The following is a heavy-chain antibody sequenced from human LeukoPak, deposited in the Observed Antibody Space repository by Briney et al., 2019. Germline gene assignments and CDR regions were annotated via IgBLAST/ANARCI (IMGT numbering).Heavy chain of an antibody. CDR2: IYSSGDT. CDR1: GFTVSSHY. Sequence: GGSLRLSCAASGFTVSSHYMTWVRQAPRKGLEWVSVIYSSGDTYYTDSVKGRFTISRDNSENTLYLHMRDVKAEDTAVYYCAREAFGETRDWYFDLWGRGTLVTVSS. V-gene: IGHV3-53*01. J-gene: IGHJ2*01. D-gene: IGHD3-10*01. CDR3: AREAFGETRDWYFDL.